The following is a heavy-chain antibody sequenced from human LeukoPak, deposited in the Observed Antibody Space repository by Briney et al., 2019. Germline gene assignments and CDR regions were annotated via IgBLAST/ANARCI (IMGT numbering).Heavy chain of an antibody. CDR1: GYTSTGYS. D-gene: IGHD1-1*01. Sequence: ASVKVSCTASGYTSTGYSLHWVRQAPGQGLEWMGWINPKNGDTHYAQNFQGRVTMTRDTSISTAYVEVRGLSSDDTAVYYCAIPYCGDWIDAFAVWGQGTMVTVSS. V-gene: IGHV1-2*02. CDR3: AIPYCGDWIDAFAV. J-gene: IGHJ3*01. CDR2: INPKNGDT.